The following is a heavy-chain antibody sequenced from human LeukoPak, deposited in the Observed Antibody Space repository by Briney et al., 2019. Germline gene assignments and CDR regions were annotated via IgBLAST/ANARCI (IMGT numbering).Heavy chain of an antibody. CDR1: GYTFTSYG. J-gene: IGHJ6*02. V-gene: IGHV1-18*01. Sequence: ASVKVSCKASGYTFTSYGISWVRQAPGQGLEWMGWISAYNGNTNYAQKLQGRVTMTTDTSTSTAYMELRSLRSDDTAVYYCARDLYCSSTSCYRLGGYYYYYGMDVWGQGTTVTVSS. D-gene: IGHD2-2*01. CDR2: ISAYNGNT. CDR3: ARDLYCSSTSCYRLGGYYYYYGMDV.